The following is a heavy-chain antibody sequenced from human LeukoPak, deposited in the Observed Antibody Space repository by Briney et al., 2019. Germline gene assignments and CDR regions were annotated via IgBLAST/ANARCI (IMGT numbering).Heavy chain of an antibody. CDR3: ARVSSGSTRYFDY. CDR1: GGSIRSYY. J-gene: IGHJ4*02. Sequence: SETLSLTCTVSGGSIRSYYWSWIRQPAGKGLEWIGRIYTNGTTKYNPSLKSRVTKSVDTSKNQFSLKLTSVTAADTAVYYCARVSSGSTRYFDYWGQGTLVTVSS. D-gene: IGHD1-26*01. V-gene: IGHV4-4*07. CDR2: IYTNGTT.